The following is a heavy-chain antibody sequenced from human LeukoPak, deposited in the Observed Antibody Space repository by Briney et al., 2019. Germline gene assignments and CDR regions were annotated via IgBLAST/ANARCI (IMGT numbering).Heavy chain of an antibody. Sequence: SETLSLTCTVSGGSISSYSWSWIRQPPGKGLEWIGYIYHSGSTYYNPSLKSRVTISVDRSKNQFSLKLSSVTAADTAVYYCARINSYGGYFDYWGQGTLVTVSS. CDR1: GGSISSYS. D-gene: IGHD5-18*01. V-gene: IGHV4-30-2*01. J-gene: IGHJ4*02. CDR3: ARINSYGGYFDY. CDR2: IYHSGST.